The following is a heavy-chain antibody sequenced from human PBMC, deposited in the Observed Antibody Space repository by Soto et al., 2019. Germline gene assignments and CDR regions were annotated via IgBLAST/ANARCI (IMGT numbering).Heavy chain of an antibody. D-gene: IGHD3-16*01. J-gene: IGHJ4*02. CDR1: GGTFSNYT. CDR3: ARFKLGEDY. CDR2: LIPILGLA. V-gene: IGHV1-69*02. Sequence: QVQLVQSGAEVKKPGSSVNVSCKASGGTFSNYTITWVRQAPGQGLEWMGRLIPILGLANYAQKFRGRVTITADKSTTTAYMELRSLRSEDTAMYYCARFKLGEDYWGQGTLVTVSS.